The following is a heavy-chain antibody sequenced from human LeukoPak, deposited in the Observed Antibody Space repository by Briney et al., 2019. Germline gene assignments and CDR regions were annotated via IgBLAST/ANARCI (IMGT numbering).Heavy chain of an antibody. CDR2: IKTKAEGETL. J-gene: IGHJ6*02. CDR3: TKEVGSTGRQYNGMVV. Sequence: GGCLRLSCTASGFTFGDAWMSWVRQAPGMGLEWVGRIKTKAEGETLDYAAPVNGRFTISRDDSRNTLYLQMNGLKTEDAAVCYCTKEVGSTGRQYNGMVVWGQGTTVTVSS. CDR1: GFTFGDAW. D-gene: IGHD1-26*01. V-gene: IGHV3-15*01.